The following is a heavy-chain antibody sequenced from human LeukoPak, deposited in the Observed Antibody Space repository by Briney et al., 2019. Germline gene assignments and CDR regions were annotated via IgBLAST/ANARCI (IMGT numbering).Heavy chain of an antibody. V-gene: IGHV1-69*13. CDR1: GGTFSGYA. CDR3: ARLTQTLGEYFQH. J-gene: IGHJ1*01. Sequence: SVKVSCKASGGTFSGYAISWVRQAPGQGLEWMGGIIPIFGTANYAQKFQGRVTITADESTSTAYMELSSLRSEDTAVYYCARLTQTLGEYFQHWGQGTLVTVSS. CDR2: IIPIFGTA.